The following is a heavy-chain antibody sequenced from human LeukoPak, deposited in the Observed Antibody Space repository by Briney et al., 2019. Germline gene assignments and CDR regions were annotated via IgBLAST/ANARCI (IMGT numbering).Heavy chain of an antibody. Sequence: SQTLSLTCAISGDSVPSNSAVWNWIRQSPLRGLEWLGRTYYRSKWYNDYAVSVKSRITINPDTSKNQFSLQLNSVTPEDTAVYYCARVGPPYGSHNWFDPWGQGTLVTVSS. CDR2: TYYRSKWYN. D-gene: IGHD1-26*01. CDR1: GDSVPSNSAV. V-gene: IGHV6-1*01. J-gene: IGHJ5*02. CDR3: ARVGPPYGSHNWFDP.